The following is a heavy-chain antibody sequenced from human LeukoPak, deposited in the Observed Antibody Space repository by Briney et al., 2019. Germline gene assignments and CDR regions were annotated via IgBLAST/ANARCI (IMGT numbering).Heavy chain of an antibody. D-gene: IGHD6-13*01. V-gene: IGHV3-9*03. Sequence: GGSLRLSCAASGFTFDDYAMHWVRQAPGKGLEWVSGISWNSGSIGYADSVKGRFTISRDNAKNSLYLQMNSLRAEDMALYYCAKADIAGYFQHWGQGTLVTVSS. CDR1: GFTFDDYA. CDR2: ISWNSGSI. CDR3: AKADIAGYFQH. J-gene: IGHJ1*01.